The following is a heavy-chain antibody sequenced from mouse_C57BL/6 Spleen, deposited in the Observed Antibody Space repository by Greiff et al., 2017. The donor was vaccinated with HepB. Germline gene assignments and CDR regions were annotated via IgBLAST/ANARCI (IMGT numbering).Heavy chain of an antibody. CDR2: IDPSDSET. V-gene: IGHV1-52*01. D-gene: IGHD2-2*01. J-gene: IGHJ3*01. Sequence: QVQLQQPGAELVRPGSSVKLSCKASGYTFTSYWMHWVEQRPIQGLEWIGNIDPSDSETHYNQKFKDKATLTVDKSSSTAYMQLSSLTSEDSAVYCGARNGYDPFDYWGQGTLVTVSA. CDR1: GYTFTSYW. CDR3: ARNGYDPFDY.